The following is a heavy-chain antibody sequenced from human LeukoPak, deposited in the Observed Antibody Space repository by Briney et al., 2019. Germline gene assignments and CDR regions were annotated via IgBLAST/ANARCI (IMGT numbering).Heavy chain of an antibody. J-gene: IGHJ6*02. CDR1: GFTVSSNY. CDR3: ARDTPSHYYYGMDV. V-gene: IGHV3-53*01. Sequence: GGSLRLSCAASGFTVSSNYMSWVRQAPGKGLEWVSVIYSGGNTYYADSVKGRFTISRDNSKNTLYLQMNSLRAEDTAVYYCARDTPSHYYYGMDVWGQGTTVTVSS. CDR2: IYSGGNT.